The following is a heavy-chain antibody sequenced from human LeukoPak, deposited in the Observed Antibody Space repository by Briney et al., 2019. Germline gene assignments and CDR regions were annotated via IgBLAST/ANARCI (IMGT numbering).Heavy chain of an antibody. CDR1: GFTFSSHA. CDR3: AKLGYCGGDCHLGAFDI. J-gene: IGHJ3*02. V-gene: IGHV3-23*01. CDR2: ISGSGGST. Sequence: AGGSLRLSCAASGFTFSSHAMSWVRRVPGRGQEWVSPISGSGGSTYYADSVKGRFTISRDNFKNTLYLQMNSLRAEDTAVYYCAKLGYCGGDCHLGAFDIWGQGTMVTVSS. D-gene: IGHD2-21*02.